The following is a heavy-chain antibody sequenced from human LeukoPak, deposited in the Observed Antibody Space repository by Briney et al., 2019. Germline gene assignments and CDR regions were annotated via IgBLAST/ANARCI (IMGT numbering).Heavy chain of an antibody. CDR3: ARRDSYSSGYYYFDY. Sequence: PSETLSLTCAVYGGSFSGYYWGWIRQPPGKGLDWIGIINYRGNTYYNPSLKSRVTISVDTSKNQFSLKLSSVTAADTAVYYCARRDSYSSGYYYFDYWGQGTLVTVSS. V-gene: IGHV4-34*01. CDR1: GGSFSGYY. CDR2: INYRGNT. J-gene: IGHJ4*02. D-gene: IGHD3-22*01.